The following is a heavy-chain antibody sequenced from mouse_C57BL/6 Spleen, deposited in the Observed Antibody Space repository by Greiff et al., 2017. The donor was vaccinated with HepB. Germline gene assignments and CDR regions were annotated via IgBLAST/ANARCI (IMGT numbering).Heavy chain of an antibody. CDR1: GFSLTSYG. J-gene: IGHJ3*01. D-gene: IGHD2-2*01. V-gene: IGHV2-2*01. CDR3: ASPYGYDEDFYAD. CDR2: IWSGGST. Sequence: QVQLKQSGPGLVQPSQRLSITCTVSGFSLTSYGVHWVRQSPGKGLEWLGVIWSGGSTDDNAAFISRLSISKDNSKSQVFFNMNSLQADDTAIYYCASPYGYDEDFYADWGQGTLVTVSA.